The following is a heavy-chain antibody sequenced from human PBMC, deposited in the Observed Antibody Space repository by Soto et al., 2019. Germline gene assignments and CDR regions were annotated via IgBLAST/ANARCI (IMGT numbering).Heavy chain of an antibody. CDR1: EFTFGDYA. V-gene: IGHV3-49*03. Sequence: GGSLRHSCTASEFTFGDYAMSWFRQAPGKGLEWVGFIRSKAYGGTTEYAASVKGRFTISRDDSKSIAYLQMNSLKTEDTAVYYCTTGQELERQDYWGQGTLVTVSS. CDR2: IRSKAYGGTT. D-gene: IGHD1-1*01. J-gene: IGHJ4*02. CDR3: TTGQELERQDY.